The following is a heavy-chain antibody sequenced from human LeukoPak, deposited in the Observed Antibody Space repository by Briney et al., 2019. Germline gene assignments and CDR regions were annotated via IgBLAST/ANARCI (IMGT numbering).Heavy chain of an antibody. V-gene: IGHV3-74*01. CDR1: GFTFSSYW. Sequence: WGSLRLSCAASGFTFSSYWMHWVRQAPGKGLVWVSRINSDGSSTSYADSVKGRFTISRDNAKNTLYLQMNSLRAEDTAVYYCARDPSYYGGMDVWGQGTTVTVSS. CDR3: ARDPSYYGGMDV. J-gene: IGHJ6*02. D-gene: IGHD3-10*01. CDR2: INSDGSST.